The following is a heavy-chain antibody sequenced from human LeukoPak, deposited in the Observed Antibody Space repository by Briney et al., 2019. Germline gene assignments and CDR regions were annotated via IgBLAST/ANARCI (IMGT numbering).Heavy chain of an antibody. CDR2: ISSSSSYI. CDR1: GFTFSSYS. J-gene: IGHJ4*02. CDR3: ARESTVTYSNFDY. V-gene: IGHV3-21*01. D-gene: IGHD4-17*01. Sequence: GGSLRLSCAASGFTFSSYSMNWVRQAPGKGLEWVSSISSSSSYIYYADSVKGRFTISRDNAKNSLYLQMNSLRAEDTAVYYCARESTVTYSNFDYWGQGTLVTVSS.